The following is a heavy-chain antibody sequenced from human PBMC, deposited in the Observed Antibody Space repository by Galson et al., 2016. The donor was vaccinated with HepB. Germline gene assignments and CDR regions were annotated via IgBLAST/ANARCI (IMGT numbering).Heavy chain of an antibody. D-gene: IGHD2-15*01. CDR2: IYTGGTT. Sequence: SLRLSCAVSEIGIHYINWIRQAPGKGLEWLSVIYTGGTTDYADAVKGRFTNTRDNSGNTVHSQMNRPRAEDTAVNYCARSGETRWWYPKEFDHWGHGTLVTVSS. CDR1: EIGIHY. V-gene: IGHV3-66*01. CDR3: ARSGETRWWYPKEFDH. J-gene: IGHJ4*01.